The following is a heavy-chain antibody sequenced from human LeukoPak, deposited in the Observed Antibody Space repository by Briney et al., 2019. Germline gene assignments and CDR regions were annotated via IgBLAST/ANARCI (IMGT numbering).Heavy chain of an antibody. CDR3: AKDRPGFDY. J-gene: IGHJ4*02. CDR2: ISYDGRQN. D-gene: IGHD1-14*01. Sequence: GGSLRLSCAASGFTFSTYAMNWVRQAPGKGLEWVAVISYDGRQNYYADSVKGRFTISRDNSKNTLYLQMNSLRAEDTAVCYCAKDRPGFDYWGQGTLVTVSS. V-gene: IGHV3-30*04. CDR1: GFTFSTYA.